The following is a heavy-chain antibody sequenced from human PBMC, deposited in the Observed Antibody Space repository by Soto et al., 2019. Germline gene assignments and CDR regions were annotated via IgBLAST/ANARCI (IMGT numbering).Heavy chain of an antibody. D-gene: IGHD4-17*01. CDR3: TTYHGDYNFDH. V-gene: IGHV1-24*01. CDR1: GYTLNEVA. CDR2: FDPDEAET. Sequence: QVQLVQSGAEVKKPGASVKVSCKVSGYTLNEVAMHWVRQAPGKGLEWLGGFDPDEAETIYAQHFQGRVTMTEDTSTDTVYMELRSLRSEDTALYFCTTYHGDYNFDHGCQGNLVTVSS. J-gene: IGHJ5*02.